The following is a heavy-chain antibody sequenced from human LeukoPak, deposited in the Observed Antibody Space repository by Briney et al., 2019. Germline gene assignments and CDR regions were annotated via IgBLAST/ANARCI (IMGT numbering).Heavy chain of an antibody. Sequence: GGSLRLSCAASGFTFSTYGMHWVRQAPGKWLEWEAFIWSDGSNKYYAAVVKGMFITSKANSEDELYLQMTRLRAEDTSVYYCSKELWGSYCTGGSGSRTLIAPIDYWGPGALVTVSS. J-gene: IGHJ4*02. CDR1: GFTFSTYG. V-gene: IGHV3-30*02. CDR2: IWSDGSNK. CDR3: SKELWGSYCTGGSGSRTLIAPIDY. D-gene: IGHD2-15*01.